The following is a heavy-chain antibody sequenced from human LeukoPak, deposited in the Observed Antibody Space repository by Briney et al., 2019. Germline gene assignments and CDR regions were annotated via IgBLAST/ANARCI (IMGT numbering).Heavy chain of an antibody. CDR1: GGSISSSTYY. CDR2: IFYSGRT. Sequence: SETLSLTCTVSGGSISSSTYYWGWIRQPPGKGLEWIGCIFYSGRTYYNPSLKNRVTMSVDTSKNQFSLRLSSVNAADTAVYYCASRKLGNDYWGQGTLVTVSS. J-gene: IGHJ4*02. CDR3: ASRKLGNDY. D-gene: IGHD7-27*01. V-gene: IGHV4-39*07.